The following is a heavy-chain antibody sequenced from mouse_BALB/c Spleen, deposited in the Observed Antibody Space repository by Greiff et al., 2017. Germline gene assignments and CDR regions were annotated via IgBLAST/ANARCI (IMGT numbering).Heavy chain of an antibody. CDR2: IYPGDGDT. CDR3: ARTDYRYEDYAMDY. J-gene: IGHJ4*01. CDR1: GYTFTSYW. D-gene: IGHD2-14*01. Sequence: QVQLQQSGAELARPGASVKLSCKASGYTFTSYWMQWVKQRPGQGLEWIGAIYPGDGDTRYTQKFKGKATLTADKSSSTAYMQLSSLASEDSAVYYCARTDYRYEDYAMDYWGQGTSVTVSS. V-gene: IGHV1-87*01.